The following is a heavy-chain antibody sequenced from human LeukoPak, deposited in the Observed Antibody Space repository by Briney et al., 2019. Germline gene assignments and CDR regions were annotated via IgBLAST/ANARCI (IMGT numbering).Heavy chain of an antibody. J-gene: IGHJ4*02. V-gene: IGHV4-4*07. CDR3: ARDLSPEYSSSTRSVYYFDY. CDR2: IYTSGST. Sequence: PSETLSLTCTVSGGSISSYYWSWIRQPAGKGLEWIGRIYTSGSTNYNPSLKGRVTMSVDTSKNQFSLKLSSVTAADTAVYYCARDLSPEYSSSTRSVYYFDYWGQGTLVTVSS. CDR1: GGSISSYY. D-gene: IGHD6-6*01.